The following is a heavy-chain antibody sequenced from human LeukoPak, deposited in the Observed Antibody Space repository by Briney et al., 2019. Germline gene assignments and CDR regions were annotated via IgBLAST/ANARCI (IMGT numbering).Heavy chain of an antibody. CDR2: IYTDGTIK. V-gene: IGHV3-74*01. D-gene: IGHD2-21*02. CDR3: ASLVVTDDWAFDI. CDR1: GFAFSRYW. J-gene: IGHJ3*02. Sequence: GGSLRLSCAASGFAFSRYWMHWVRQAPGKGLVWVSAIYTDGTIKRYADSVKGRFTISRDNAKNTLYLQMNSLSVEDTAVYYCASLVVTDDWAFDIWGQGTMVTVSS.